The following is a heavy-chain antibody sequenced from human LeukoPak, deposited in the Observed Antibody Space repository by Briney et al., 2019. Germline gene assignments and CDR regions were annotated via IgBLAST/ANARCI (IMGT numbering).Heavy chain of an antibody. CDR1: GFTFSSYE. D-gene: IGHD2-21*01. CDR3: VRGDWYFES. Sequence: PGGSLRLSCAASGFTFSSYEMNWVRQAPGKGLQWVANINRDGTEKHFLDSVEDRFTISRDNAKKSLYLLMNSLRPQDTAVYFCVRGDWYFESWGQGTLVTVSS. J-gene: IGHJ4*02. V-gene: IGHV3-7*04. CDR2: INRDGTEK.